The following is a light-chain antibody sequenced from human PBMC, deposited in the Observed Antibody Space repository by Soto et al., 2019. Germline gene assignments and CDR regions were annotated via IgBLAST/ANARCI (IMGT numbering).Light chain of an antibody. CDR3: QTWGSGIVV. Sequence: QSVPTQSPSDSTSLGASVKLTCTLSSGHSNYAIAWHQQQSEKGPRYLMKLNSDGSHSKGDGIPDRFSGSSSGAERYLTISSLQSEDQADYYCQTWGSGIVVFGGGTKVTLL. V-gene: IGLV4-69*01. CDR2: LNSDGSH. J-gene: IGLJ2*01. CDR1: SGHSNYA.